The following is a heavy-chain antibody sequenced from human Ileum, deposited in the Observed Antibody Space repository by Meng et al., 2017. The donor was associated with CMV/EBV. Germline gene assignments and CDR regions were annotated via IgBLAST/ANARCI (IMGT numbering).Heavy chain of an antibody. J-gene: IGHJ5*02. CDR1: SDPVSPHY. Sequence: CTVSSDPVSPHYWGWIRQPPGKRLEWIGYVYSTGSTQYSSSLKSRAVISTVTSKKQFSLTLTSVTAADTAVYFCSQTNCTGGPCQPPTWGPGILVTVSS. CDR2: VYSTGST. D-gene: IGHD2-8*02. V-gene: IGHV4-59*04. CDR3: SQTNCTGGPCQPPT.